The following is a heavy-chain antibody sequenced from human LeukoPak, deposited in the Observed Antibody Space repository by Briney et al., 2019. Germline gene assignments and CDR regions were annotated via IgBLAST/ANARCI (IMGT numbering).Heavy chain of an antibody. Sequence: GASVKVSCKASGCTFTSYGISWVRQPPAQGLEGMGWISAYNGNTNYAQKLQGRVTMTTDTSTSTAYMGLRSLRSDDTAVYYCERDGHYYDSSGYPDYWGQGTLVTVSS. V-gene: IGHV1-18*01. CDR1: GCTFTSYG. CDR3: ERDGHYYDSSGYPDY. D-gene: IGHD3-22*01. CDR2: ISAYNGNT. J-gene: IGHJ4*02.